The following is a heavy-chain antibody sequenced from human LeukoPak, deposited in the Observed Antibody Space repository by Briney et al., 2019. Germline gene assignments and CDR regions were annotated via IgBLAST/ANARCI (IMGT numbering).Heavy chain of an antibody. CDR1: GGSISSSNW. CDR3: ARQEVRGVLLFYYGMDV. CDR2: IYHSGST. V-gene: IGHV4-4*02. J-gene: IGHJ6*02. D-gene: IGHD3-10*01. Sequence: SETLSLTCAVSGGSISSSNWWSWVRPPPGKGLEWIGEIYHSGSTNYTPSLKSRVTISVDKSKNQFSLKLSSVTAADTAVYYCARQEVRGVLLFYYGMDVWGQGTTVTVSS.